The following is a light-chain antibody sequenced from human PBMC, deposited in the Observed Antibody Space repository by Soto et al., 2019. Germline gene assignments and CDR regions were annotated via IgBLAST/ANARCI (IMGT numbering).Light chain of an antibody. CDR1: SSDVGGYIF. V-gene: IGLV2-8*01. CDR2: DVN. Sequence: LTQPPSASVSPGQSVTISCTGTSSDVGGYIFVSWYQQHPGKAPKLMIYDVNKRPSGVPDRFSGSKSDNTASLTVSGLQAEDEADHYCVSYADGTKVFGTGTKGTVL. CDR3: VSYADGTKV. J-gene: IGLJ1*01.